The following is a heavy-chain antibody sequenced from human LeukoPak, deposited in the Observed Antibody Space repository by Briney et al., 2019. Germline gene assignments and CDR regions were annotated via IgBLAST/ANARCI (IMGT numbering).Heavy chain of an antibody. CDR2: ITPDGSGT. J-gene: IGHJ4*02. CDR1: AFTFSGYW. V-gene: IGHV3-74*01. Sequence: GGSLRLSCAASAFTFSGYWVHWVRQTPGKGLVWLSRITPDGSGTSYADSVKGRFTISRDNSKNTLYLQMNSLRAEDTAVYYCARAEGVAVAGIPDYWGQGTLVTVSS. D-gene: IGHD6-19*01. CDR3: ARAEGVAVAGIPDY.